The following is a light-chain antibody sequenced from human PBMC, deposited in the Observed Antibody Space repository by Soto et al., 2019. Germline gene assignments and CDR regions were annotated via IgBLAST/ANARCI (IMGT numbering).Light chain of an antibody. V-gene: IGLV2-14*01. CDR2: EVS. Sequence: QSALTQPASVSGSPGQSITISCTGTSSDVGGYNYLSWYQQHPGKAPKPMIYEVSNRPSAVSNRFSGSKSGNTASLTSSGLQAEDEADYYCSSYTSSSTHNYVFGTGTKVTVL. CDR3: SSYTSSSTHNYV. J-gene: IGLJ1*01. CDR1: SSDVGGYNY.